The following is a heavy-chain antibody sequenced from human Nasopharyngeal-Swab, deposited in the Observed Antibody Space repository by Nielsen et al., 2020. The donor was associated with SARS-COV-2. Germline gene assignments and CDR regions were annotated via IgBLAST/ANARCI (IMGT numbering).Heavy chain of an antibody. Sequence: GESLKISCAASGFTFTSYWMHWVRQVPGKGLVWVSRINTDGTTTTYADSVKGRFTISRDNAKNTLYLQMNNLRVEDTGVYYCVRAGYSETYGLFDYWGQGTLVTVSS. CDR1: GFTFTSYW. CDR3: VRAGYSETYGLFDY. CDR2: INTDGTTT. D-gene: IGHD1-26*01. J-gene: IGHJ4*02. V-gene: IGHV3-74*01.